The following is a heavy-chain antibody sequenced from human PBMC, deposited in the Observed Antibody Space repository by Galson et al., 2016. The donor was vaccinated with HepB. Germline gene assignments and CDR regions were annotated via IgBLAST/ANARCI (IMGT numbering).Heavy chain of an antibody. CDR1: GFTFDNYT. J-gene: IGHJ2*01. V-gene: IGHV3-21*01. Sequence: SLRLSCAASGFTFDNYTMNWLRQAPGKGLEWVSSVSHSSTCVYYADSVQGRFAISRDNVKNSLYLEMNNLRVEDTAVFYCARSLGWYFDVWGRDTLVAVSS. CDR2: VSHSSTCV. CDR3: ARSLGWYFDV. D-gene: IGHD6-6*01.